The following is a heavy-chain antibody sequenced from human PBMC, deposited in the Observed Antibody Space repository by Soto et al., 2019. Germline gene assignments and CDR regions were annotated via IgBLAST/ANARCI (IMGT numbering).Heavy chain of an antibody. CDR2: IGTAGDP. Sequence: GFLRLSCAAAGFTFSSYDMHWVRQATGKGLEWVSAIGTAGDPYYPGSVKGRFTISRENAKNSLYLQMNRLRAGDTAVYYCERGTLAVAGIYGMDVWGQGTTVTVSS. CDR1: GFTFSSYD. J-gene: IGHJ6*02. CDR3: ERGTLAVAGIYGMDV. D-gene: IGHD6-19*01. V-gene: IGHV3-13*05.